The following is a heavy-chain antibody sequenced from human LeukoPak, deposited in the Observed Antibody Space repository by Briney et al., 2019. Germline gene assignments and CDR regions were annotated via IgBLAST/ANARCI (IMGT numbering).Heavy chain of an antibody. CDR1: GITFSNYA. CDR3: AGRPTGYSSGYIH. D-gene: IGHD5-18*01. V-gene: IGHV3-23*01. Sequence: GGSLRLSCVASGITFSNYAVSWVRQAPEKGLDWVSVISGSAHKICYADSVKGRFTISRDNSENIVYLQMNNLRVEDTAVYYCAGRPTGYSSGYIHWGQGTLVTVSS. J-gene: IGHJ4*02. CDR2: ISGSAHKI.